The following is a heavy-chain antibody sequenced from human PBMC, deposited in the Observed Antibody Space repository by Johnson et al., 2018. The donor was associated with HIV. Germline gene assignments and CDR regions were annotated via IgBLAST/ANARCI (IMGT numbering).Heavy chain of an antibody. CDR1: GFTFTTYV. V-gene: IGHV3-48*04. CDR3: ARVTNSDAFDI. Sequence: VQLVESGGGLVQPGGSLRLSCAASGFTFTTYVISWVRQAPGTGLEWVSVIGGSGSTIYYADPVKGRFTISRDNAKNSLYLQMNSLRAEDTAVYYCARVTNSDAFDIWGQGTMVTVSS. CDR2: IGGSGSTI. J-gene: IGHJ3*02. D-gene: IGHD2-8*01.